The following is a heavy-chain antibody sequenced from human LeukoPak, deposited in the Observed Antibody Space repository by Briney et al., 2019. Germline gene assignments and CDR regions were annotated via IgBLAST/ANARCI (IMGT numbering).Heavy chain of an antibody. CDR3: ARDQDYGGDY. CDR2: ISSSGSTI. Sequence: GGSLRLSXAASGFTFRSYEMNWVRQAPGKGLEWVSYISSSGSTIYYADSVKGRFTISRDNAKNSLYLQMNSLRAEDTAVYYCARDQDYGGDYWGQGTLVTVSS. V-gene: IGHV3-48*03. D-gene: IGHD4-23*01. CDR1: GFTFRSYE. J-gene: IGHJ4*02.